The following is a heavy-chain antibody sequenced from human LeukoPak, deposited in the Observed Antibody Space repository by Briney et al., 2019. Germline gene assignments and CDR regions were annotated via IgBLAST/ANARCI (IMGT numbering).Heavy chain of an antibody. CDR1: GFTFSSYA. CDR2: ISYDGSNK. Sequence: GRSLRLSCAASGFTFSSYAMPWVRQAPGKGLEWVAVISYDGSNKYYADSVKGRFTISRDNSKNTLYLQMNSLRAEDTAVYYCARVHGRAAFDIWGQGTMVTVSS. V-gene: IGHV3-30-3*01. J-gene: IGHJ3*02. CDR3: ARVHGRAAFDI.